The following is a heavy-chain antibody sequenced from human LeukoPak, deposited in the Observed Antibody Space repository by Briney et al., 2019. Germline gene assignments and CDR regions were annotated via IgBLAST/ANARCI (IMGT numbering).Heavy chain of an antibody. V-gene: IGHV4-34*01. CDR3: ARFPYFEGFDY. D-gene: IGHD3-9*01. CDR1: GGSFSGYY. CDR2: INHSGST. Sequence: SETLSLTCAAYGGSFSGYYWSWIRQPPGKGLEWIGEINHSGSTNYNPSLKSRVTLSMDTSKNQFSLKLRSVTAADTAVYFCARFPYFEGFDYWGQGTQVIVSS. J-gene: IGHJ4*02.